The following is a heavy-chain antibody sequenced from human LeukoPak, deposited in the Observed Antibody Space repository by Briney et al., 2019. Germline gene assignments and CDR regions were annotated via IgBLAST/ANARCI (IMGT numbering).Heavy chain of an antibody. CDR2: ISWNSGSI. CDR3: AKDMGWELLGSFDY. Sequence: PGGSLRLSCAASGFTFDDYAMHWVRQAPGKGLEWVSGISWNSGSIGYADSVKGRFTISRDNAKNSLYLQMNSLRAEDTALYYCAKDMGWELLGSFDYRGQGTLVTVSS. CDR1: GFTFDDYA. V-gene: IGHV3-9*01. J-gene: IGHJ4*02. D-gene: IGHD1-26*01.